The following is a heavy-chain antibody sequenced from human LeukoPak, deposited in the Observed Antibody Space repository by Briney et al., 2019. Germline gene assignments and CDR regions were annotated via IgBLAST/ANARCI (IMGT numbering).Heavy chain of an antibody. J-gene: IGHJ4*02. CDR2: IYYSGST. CDR1: GRPNRRRNYF. D-gene: IGHD4/OR15-4a*01. V-gene: IGHV4-39*01. CDR3: ASLITVPTRTSHFGY. Sequence: PETLSLTCAVWGRPNRRRNYFWGSIRQPPGKGLEWMGSIYYSGSTYYNPPLKRRVTISVDTSKNQFSLTLPSVTAADTAVYHCASLITVPTRTSHFGYYGQGTLVTVSS.